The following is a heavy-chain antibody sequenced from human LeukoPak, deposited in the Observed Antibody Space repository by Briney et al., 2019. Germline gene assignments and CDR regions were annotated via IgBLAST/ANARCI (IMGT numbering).Heavy chain of an antibody. V-gene: IGHV3-23*01. D-gene: IGHD6-13*01. CDR2: ISGSRVST. CDR3: AKDDIAAAVDFDY. Sequence: GGSLRLSYAASGFTFRGYAMSWVRQAPGKGLEWVSAISGSRVSTYYADSVKGRFTISRDNSKNTLYLQMNSLRAEDTAVYYCAKDDIAAAVDFDYWGQGTLVTVSS. J-gene: IGHJ4*02. CDR1: GFTFRGYA.